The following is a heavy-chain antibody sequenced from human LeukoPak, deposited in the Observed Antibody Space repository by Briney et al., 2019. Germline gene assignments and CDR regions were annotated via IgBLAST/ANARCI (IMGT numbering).Heavy chain of an antibody. CDR3: AKGKDYDFWSALFDY. CDR2: ISYDGSNK. Sequence: GGSLRLSCAASGFTFSSYGMHWVRQAPGKGLEWVAVISYDGSNKYYADSVKGRFTISRDNSKNTLYLQMNSLRAEDTAVYYCAKGKDYDFWSALFDYWGQGTLVTVSS. V-gene: IGHV3-30*18. D-gene: IGHD3-3*01. J-gene: IGHJ4*02. CDR1: GFTFSSYG.